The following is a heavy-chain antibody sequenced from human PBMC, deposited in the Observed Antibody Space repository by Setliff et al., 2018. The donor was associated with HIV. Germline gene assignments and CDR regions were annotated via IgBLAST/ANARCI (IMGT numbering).Heavy chain of an antibody. CDR3: ARVPPQVPGVAFDI. J-gene: IGHJ3*02. Sequence: PGGSLRLSCAASGFMFGVDWMSWVRQAPGKGLEWLANVKQDGSEQYYLDSVKGRFTISRDNGKNSLYLQMNSLRAEDTAVYYCARVPPQVPGVAFDIWGQGTMVTVSS. CDR2: VKQDGSEQ. CDR1: GFMFGVDW. D-gene: IGHD3-10*01. V-gene: IGHV3-7*01.